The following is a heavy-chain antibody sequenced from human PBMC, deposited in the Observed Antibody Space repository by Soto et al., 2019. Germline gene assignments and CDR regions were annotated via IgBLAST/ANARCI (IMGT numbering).Heavy chain of an antibody. CDR2: LSYDGSNK. Sequence: GSLRLSCTASGFTFSSYAMHWVRQAPGKGLEWVAVLSYDGSNKYYADSVKGRFTISRDNSKNTLYLQMNSLRAEDTAVYYCARGGPLRNYYYYGMDVWGQGTTVNVSS. J-gene: IGHJ6*02. CDR1: GFTFSSYA. V-gene: IGHV3-30-3*01. CDR3: ARGGPLRNYYYYGMDV.